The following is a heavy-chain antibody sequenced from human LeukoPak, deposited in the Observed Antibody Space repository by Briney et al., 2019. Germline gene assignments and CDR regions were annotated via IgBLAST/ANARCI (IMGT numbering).Heavy chain of an antibody. J-gene: IGHJ6*02. CDR2: ISYDGNNK. Sequence: GGSLRLSCAASGFTFSSYGMHWVRQAPGKGLEWVAVISYDGNNKYYADSVKGRFTISRDNSKNTLYLQMNSLRAEDTAVYYCAKDHNSSSPYYYYGMDVWGQGTTVTVSS. V-gene: IGHV3-30*18. CDR3: AKDHNSSSPYYYYGMDV. D-gene: IGHD6-6*01. CDR1: GFTFSSYG.